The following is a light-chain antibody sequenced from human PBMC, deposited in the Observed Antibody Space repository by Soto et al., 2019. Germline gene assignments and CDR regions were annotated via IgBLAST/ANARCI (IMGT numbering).Light chain of an antibody. V-gene: IGKV3-15*01. Sequence: EVVMTQSPATLSVSPGERATLSCRASQSVSSSLAWYQQKPGQAPRLLIYGASTRATGIPAWFSGSGSGTELTLTISSLQSEDFAVYYCQQYNNWPLTFGGGTKVESK. CDR2: GAS. CDR3: QQYNNWPLT. J-gene: IGKJ4*01. CDR1: QSVSSS.